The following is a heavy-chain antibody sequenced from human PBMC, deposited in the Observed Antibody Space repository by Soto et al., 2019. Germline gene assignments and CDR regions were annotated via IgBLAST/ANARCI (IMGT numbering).Heavy chain of an antibody. CDR3: ARVVVVIPPGYYYAMDV. J-gene: IGHJ6*02. V-gene: IGHV3-48*02. D-gene: IGHD3-22*01. Sequence: PGGFLRLSCAASGFTFSSLHMNWVRQAPGRGLEWVAYITSSSDTIYYSDSVKGRFTISRDNGKNSLFLQMNSLRDEDTAVYYCARVVVVIPPGYYYAMDVWGQGTTVTVSS. CDR1: GFTFSSLH. CDR2: ITSSSDTI.